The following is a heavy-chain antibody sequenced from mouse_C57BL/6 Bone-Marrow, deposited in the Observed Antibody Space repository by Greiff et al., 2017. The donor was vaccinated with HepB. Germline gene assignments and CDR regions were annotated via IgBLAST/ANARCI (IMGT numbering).Heavy chain of an antibody. Sequence: VQVVESGPGLVQPSQSLSITCTVSGFSLTSYGVHWVRQPPGKGLEWLGVIWSGGSTDYNAAFISRLSISKDNSKSQVFFKMNSLQADDTAIYYCAKNRGWLGDWGQGTLVTVSA. CDR3: AKNRGWLGD. V-gene: IGHV2-4*01. D-gene: IGHD1-1*02. CDR2: IWSGGST. CDR1: GFSLTSYG. J-gene: IGHJ3*01.